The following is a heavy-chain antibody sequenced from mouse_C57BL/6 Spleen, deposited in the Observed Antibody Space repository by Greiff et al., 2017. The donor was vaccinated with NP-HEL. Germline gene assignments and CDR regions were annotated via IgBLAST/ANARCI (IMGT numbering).Heavy chain of an antibody. CDR2: IYPGDGDT. CDR3: ARKQGSLYAMDY. CDR1: GYAFSSYW. V-gene: IGHV1-80*01. J-gene: IGHJ4*01. Sequence: QVQLQQSRAELVKPGASVKISCKASGYAFSSYWMNWVKQRPGKGLEWIGQIYPGDGDTNYNGKFKGKATLTADKSSSTAYMQLSSLTSEDSAVYFCARKQGSLYAMDYWGQGTSVTVSS.